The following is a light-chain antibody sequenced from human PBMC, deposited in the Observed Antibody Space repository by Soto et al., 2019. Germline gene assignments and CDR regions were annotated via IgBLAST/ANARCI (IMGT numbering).Light chain of an antibody. Sequence: QSALTQPASVSGSPGQSITISCTGTSSDVGGYNYVSWYQQHPGKAPKLMIYDVSNRPSGVSNRFSGSKSGNTASLTISVLQAEDDADYYCSSDASSSALVFGGGTKLTVL. CDR1: SSDVGGYNY. CDR2: DVS. J-gene: IGLJ2*01. V-gene: IGLV2-14*01. CDR3: SSDASSSALV.